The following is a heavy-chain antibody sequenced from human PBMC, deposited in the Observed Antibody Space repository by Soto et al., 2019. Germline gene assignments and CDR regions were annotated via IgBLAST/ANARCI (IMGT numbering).Heavy chain of an antibody. V-gene: IGHV5-51*01. J-gene: IGHJ4*02. D-gene: IGHD3-16*01. Sequence: GDSLKISCQGSGYCFTSSWIGWVGWKAEKDYERPGNVYPSDSNDRYRPHFEGRITISAANSINTAYLPLLNLKASDTAIYYCTKGDTSPFDSWGQGTPVTVSS. CDR1: GYCFTSSW. CDR3: TKGDTSPFDS. CDR2: VYPSDSND.